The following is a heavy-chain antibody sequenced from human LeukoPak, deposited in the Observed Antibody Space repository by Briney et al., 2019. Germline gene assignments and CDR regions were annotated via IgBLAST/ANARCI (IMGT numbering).Heavy chain of an antibody. D-gene: IGHD1-20*01. CDR1: GYTFTSYF. CDR3: ARDVDNWNDVGNYYFDY. CDR2: INPSGGST. V-gene: IGHV1-46*03. Sequence: VSVKVSCKAFGYTFTSYFMHWVRQAPGQGLEWMGIINPSGGSTTYAQKFQGRVTMTRDTSTSTVYKELSSLRSEDTAVYYCARDVDNWNDVGNYYFDYWGQGTLVTVSS. J-gene: IGHJ4*02.